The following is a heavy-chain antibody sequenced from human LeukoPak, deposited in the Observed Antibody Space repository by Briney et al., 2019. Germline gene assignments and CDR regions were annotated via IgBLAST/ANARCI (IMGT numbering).Heavy chain of an antibody. CDR2: INHSGST. CDR3: ARGYFSSNWFDP. D-gene: IGHD3-3*01. Sequence: PSETLSLTCAVYGGSFSGYYWSWIRQPPGKGLEWIGEINHSGSTNYNQSLKSRVTISVDTSKNQFSLKLSSVTAADTAVYYCARGYFSSNWFDPWGQGTLVTVSS. V-gene: IGHV4-34*01. CDR1: GGSFSGYY. J-gene: IGHJ5*02.